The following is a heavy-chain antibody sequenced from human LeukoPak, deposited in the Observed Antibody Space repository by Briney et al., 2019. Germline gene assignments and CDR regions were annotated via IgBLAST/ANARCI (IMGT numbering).Heavy chain of an antibody. CDR3: AKDADFYDFWSGYRHDY. V-gene: IGHV3-23*01. CDR2: IGGSGGST. CDR1: GFTFSSYA. D-gene: IGHD3-3*01. J-gene: IGHJ4*02. Sequence: GSLRLSCAASGFTFSSYAMSWVRQAPGKGLEWVSAIGGSGGSTYYADSVKGRLTISRDNSKNTLYLQMNSLRAEDTAVYYCAKDADFYDFWSGYRHDYWGQGTLVTVSS.